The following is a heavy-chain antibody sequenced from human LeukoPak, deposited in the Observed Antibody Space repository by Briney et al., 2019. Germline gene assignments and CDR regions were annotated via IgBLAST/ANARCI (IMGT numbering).Heavy chain of an antibody. D-gene: IGHD6-6*01. CDR1: GDSVSSNGAA. J-gene: IGHJ5*02. V-gene: IGHV6-1*01. CDR3: ARESGSYSSSDRFDA. CDR2: TYYKSTWYN. Sequence: ASQTLSLTCAVSGDSVSSNGAAWHWIRQSQSRDLEWPGRTYYKSTWYNDYALSVKSRITINPDTSENQFSLHLNSVTPEDTAVYYCARESGSYSSSDRFDAWGQGTLVTVSS.